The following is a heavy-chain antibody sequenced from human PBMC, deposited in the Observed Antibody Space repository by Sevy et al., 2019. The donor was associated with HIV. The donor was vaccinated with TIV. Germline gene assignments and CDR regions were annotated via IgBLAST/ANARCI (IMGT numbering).Heavy chain of an antibody. D-gene: IGHD2-15*01. CDR3: AKDRDIVIVLGATALRQ. Sequence: GGSLRLSCAASAFTFSTYGMYWVRQAPGKGLEWVAVISYDGRHKYYADSVKGRFTISRDNSKNTLDLQMNSLRAEDTAVYYCAKDRDIVIVLGATALRQWGQGTLVTVSS. CDR2: ISYDGRHK. J-gene: IGHJ1*01. V-gene: IGHV3-30*18. CDR1: AFTFSTYG.